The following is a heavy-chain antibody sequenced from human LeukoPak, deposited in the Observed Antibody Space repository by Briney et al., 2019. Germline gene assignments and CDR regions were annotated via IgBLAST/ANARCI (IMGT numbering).Heavy chain of an antibody. CDR1: GPSVSSYS. Sequence: SETLSLAWSVSGPSVSSYSWSGIRQPPGKGLGWIGYIYYIGGTTTTPSPKSRVTISVDTSKNQFSLKLSSVTAADTAVYYCARSPLGYYDSSGYYNYYYYYYMDVWGKGTTVTVSS. CDR2: IYYIGGT. J-gene: IGHJ6*03. V-gene: IGHV4-59*02. CDR3: ARSPLGYYDSSGYYNYYYYYYMDV. D-gene: IGHD3-22*01.